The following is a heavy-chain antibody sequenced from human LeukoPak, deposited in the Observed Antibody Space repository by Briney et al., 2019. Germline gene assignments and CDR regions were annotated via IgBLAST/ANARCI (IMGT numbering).Heavy chain of an antibody. D-gene: IGHD1-26*01. V-gene: IGHV3-23*01. CDR3: ATSKYSGSY. Sequence: GGSLRLSCAASGFTFSSFAMSWVRQAPGKGLEWVSAISGRGGRIYYGASVKGRFTISRDNSKNTLNLQMNSLRAEDTAVYYCATSKYSGSYWGQGTLVTVSS. CDR1: GFTFSSFA. J-gene: IGHJ4*02. CDR2: ISGRGGRI.